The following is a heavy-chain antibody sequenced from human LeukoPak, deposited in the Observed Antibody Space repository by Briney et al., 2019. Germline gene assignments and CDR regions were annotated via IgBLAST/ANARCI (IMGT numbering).Heavy chain of an antibody. J-gene: IGHJ4*02. V-gene: IGHV3-74*01. D-gene: IGHD5-18*01. CDR1: GFTFSSYG. CDR2: INSDGSST. Sequence: PGRSLRLSCAASGFTFSSYGMHWVRQAPGKGLVWVSRINSDGSSTSYADSVKGRFTISRDNAKNTLYLQMNSLRAEDTAVYYCGNLDTPMGYWGQGTLVTVSS. CDR3: GNLDTPMGY.